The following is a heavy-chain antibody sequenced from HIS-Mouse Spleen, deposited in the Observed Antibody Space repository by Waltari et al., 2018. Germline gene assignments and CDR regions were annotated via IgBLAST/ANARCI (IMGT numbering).Heavy chain of an antibody. CDR1: GGPISRSY. J-gene: IGHJ3*02. D-gene: IGHD3-3*01. V-gene: IGHV4-4*07. Sequence: QVQLQESGPGLVKPSATLSLPCTVPGGPISRSYRSWIRQPPRKGLEWIGRIYTSGSTNYNPSLKSRVTMSVDTSKNQFSLKLSSVTAADTAVYYCARDFHDFWSGYYGGDKKHDAFDIWGQGTMVTVSS. CDR3: ARDFHDFWSGYYGGDKKHDAFDI. CDR2: IYTSGST.